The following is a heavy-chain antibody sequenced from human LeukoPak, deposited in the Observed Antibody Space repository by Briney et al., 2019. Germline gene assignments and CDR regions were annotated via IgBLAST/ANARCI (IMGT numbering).Heavy chain of an antibody. Sequence: GGSLRLSCAASGFTFSSYGMHWVRQAPGRGLEWVSSISFSSTDIYYADSVMGRVTISRDNAKNSLYLQVSSLRAEDTAVYYCARYSGYDYFFDLWGQGTLVTVSS. CDR1: GFTFSSYG. V-gene: IGHV3-21*01. CDR2: ISFSSTDI. D-gene: IGHD5-12*01. J-gene: IGHJ4*02. CDR3: ARYSGYDYFFDL.